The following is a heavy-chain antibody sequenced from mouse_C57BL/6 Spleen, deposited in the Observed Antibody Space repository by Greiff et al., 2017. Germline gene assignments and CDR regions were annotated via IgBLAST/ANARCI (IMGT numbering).Heavy chain of an antibody. D-gene: IGHD2-5*01. J-gene: IGHJ1*03. CDR3: TRDHSNNDWYFDG. Sequence: SGTVLARPGASVKMSCKTSGYTFTSYWMHWVKQRPGQGLEGIGAIYPGNSDTSYNQKFKGKAKLTAVTSASTAYMELSSLTNEDSAVYYCTRDHSNNDWYFDGWGTGTTVTVSS. V-gene: IGHV1-5*01. CDR1: GYTFTSYW. CDR2: IYPGNSDT.